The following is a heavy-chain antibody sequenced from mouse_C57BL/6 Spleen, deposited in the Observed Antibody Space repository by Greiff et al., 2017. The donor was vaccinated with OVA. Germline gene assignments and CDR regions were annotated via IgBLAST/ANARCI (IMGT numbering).Heavy chain of an antibody. Sequence: VQLVESGGGLVKPGGSLKLSCAASGFTFSDYGMHWVRQAPEKGLEWVAYISSGSSTIYYADTVKGRFTISRDNAKNTLFLQMTSLRSEDTAMYYCASITTVVARGWYFDVWGTGTTVTVSS. J-gene: IGHJ1*03. CDR1: GFTFSDYG. V-gene: IGHV5-17*01. CDR2: ISSGSSTI. D-gene: IGHD1-1*01. CDR3: ASITTVVARGWYFDV.